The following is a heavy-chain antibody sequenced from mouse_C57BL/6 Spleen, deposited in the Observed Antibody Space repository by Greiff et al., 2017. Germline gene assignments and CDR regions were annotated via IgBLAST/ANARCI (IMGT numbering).Heavy chain of an antibody. CDR2: ISDGGSYT. CDR3: ARYDWRFDY. Sequence: DVMLVESGGGLVKPGGSLKLSCAASGFTFSSYAMSWVRQTPEKRLEWVATISDGGSYTYYPDNVKGRFTISRDNAKNNLYLQMSHLKSEDTAMYYCARYDWRFDYWGQGTTLTVSS. D-gene: IGHD2-4*01. V-gene: IGHV5-4*03. J-gene: IGHJ2*01. CDR1: GFTFSSYA.